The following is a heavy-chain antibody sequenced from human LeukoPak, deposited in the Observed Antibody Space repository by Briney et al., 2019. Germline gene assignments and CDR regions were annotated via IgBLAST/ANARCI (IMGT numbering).Heavy chain of an antibody. D-gene: IGHD2-2*02. Sequence: SETLSLTCTVSGGSISSSSYYWGWIRQPPGKGLEWIGSIYYSGSTYYNPSLKGRVTISVDTSKNQFSLKLSSVTAADTAVYYCARQGGSTSCYSPWGQGTLVTVSS. CDR3: ARQGGSTSCYSP. V-gene: IGHV4-39*01. CDR2: IYYSGST. CDR1: GGSISSSSYY. J-gene: IGHJ5*02.